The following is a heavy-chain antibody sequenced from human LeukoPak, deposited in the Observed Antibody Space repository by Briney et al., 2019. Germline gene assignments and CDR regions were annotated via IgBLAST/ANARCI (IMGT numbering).Heavy chain of an antibody. CDR3: AREGTNYHYYAMEV. V-gene: IGHV4-30-4*01. D-gene: IGHD3-10*01. J-gene: IGHJ6*02. Sequence: SETLSLTCTVSGGSISSGNYYWSWIRQSPEKGLEWIGYIYHSGSTYYNPSLKSRVTISLDTSKTQFSLKLNSVTAADTAVYYCAREGTNYHYYAMEVWGQGTTVTVSS. CDR1: GGSISSGNYY. CDR2: IYHSGST.